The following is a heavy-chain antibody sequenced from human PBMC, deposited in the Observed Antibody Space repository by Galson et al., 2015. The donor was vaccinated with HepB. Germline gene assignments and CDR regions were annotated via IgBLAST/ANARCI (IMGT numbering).Heavy chain of an antibody. D-gene: IGHD3-3*01. Sequence: SLRLSCAASGFTFTTYRMTWVRQAPGKGLEWVANIKEDGSEKYYVDSVKGRFTISRDNAKNSLYLQMNSLRADDTAVYYCARDHPHLVSIFGVVTGHNDAFEIWGQGTMVTVSS. CDR1: GFTFTTYR. CDR2: IKEDGSEK. V-gene: IGHV3-7*01. J-gene: IGHJ3*02. CDR3: ARDHPHLVSIFGVVTGHNDAFEI.